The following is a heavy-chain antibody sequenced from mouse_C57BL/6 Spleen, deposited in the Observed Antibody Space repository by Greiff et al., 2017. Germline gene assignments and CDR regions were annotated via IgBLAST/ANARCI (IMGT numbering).Heavy chain of an antibody. Sequence: EVQLQQSGPELVKPGASVKISCKASGYTFTDYYMNWVKQSHGKSLEWIGDINPNNGGTSYNQKFKGKATLTVDKSSSTAYMERRKLTSEDSAVYYCARWGFDYYGSSAYYFDYWGQGTTRTVSS. CDR1: GYTFTDYY. J-gene: IGHJ2*01. CDR3: ARWGFDYYGSSAYYFDY. CDR2: INPNNGGT. D-gene: IGHD1-1*01. V-gene: IGHV1-26*01.